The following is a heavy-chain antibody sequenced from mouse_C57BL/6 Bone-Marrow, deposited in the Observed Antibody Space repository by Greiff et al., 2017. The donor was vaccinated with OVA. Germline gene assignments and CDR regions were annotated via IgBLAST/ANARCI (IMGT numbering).Heavy chain of an antibody. CDR3: ANYYGSSYD. CDR1: GYTFTSYG. Sequence: QVQLKESGAELARPGASVKLYCKASGYTFTSYGISWVKQRTGQGLEWIGEIYPRSGNTYYNEKFKGKATLTADKSSSTAYMELRSLTSEDSAVYFCANYYGSSYDWGQGTTLTVSS. D-gene: IGHD1-1*01. V-gene: IGHV1-81*01. J-gene: IGHJ2*01. CDR2: IYPRSGNT.